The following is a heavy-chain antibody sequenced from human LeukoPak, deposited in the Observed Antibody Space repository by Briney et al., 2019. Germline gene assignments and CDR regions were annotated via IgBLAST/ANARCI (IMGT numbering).Heavy chain of an antibody. V-gene: IGHV1-69*13. CDR2: IIPIFGTA. CDR1: GGTFSSYA. J-gene: IGHJ4*02. D-gene: IGHD2-21*02. Sequence: GASVTVSFTASGGTFSSYAISWVRQAPGQGLEWMGGIIPIFGTANYAQKFQGRVTITADESTSTAYMELSSLRSEDTAVYYCASALAYCGGDCYSVDYWGQGTLVTVSS. CDR3: ASALAYCGGDCYSVDY.